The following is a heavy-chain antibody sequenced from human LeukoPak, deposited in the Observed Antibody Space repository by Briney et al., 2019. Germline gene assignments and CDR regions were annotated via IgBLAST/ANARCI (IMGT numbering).Heavy chain of an antibody. CDR1: GFTFSSYS. CDR3: ATAPLLRVPRFDP. D-gene: IGHD2-15*01. Sequence: GGSLRLSWSASGFTFSSYSMNWVRQAPGNGLEWVSSISSSSSYIYYADSVKGRFTISRDNAKNSLYLQMSSLRAEDTAVYYCATAPLLRVPRFDPWGQGTLVTVSS. CDR2: ISSSSSYI. J-gene: IGHJ5*02. V-gene: IGHV3-21*01.